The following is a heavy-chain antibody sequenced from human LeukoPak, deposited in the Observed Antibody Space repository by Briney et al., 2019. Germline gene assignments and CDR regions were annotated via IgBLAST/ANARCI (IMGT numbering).Heavy chain of an antibody. CDR3: ARHRSSGYSIKVWGANYFDY. Sequence: SETLSLTCTVSGGSISSSSYYWGWIRQPPGKGLEWIGSIYHSGSTYYNPSLKSRVTISVDTSKNQFSLKLSSVTAADTAVYYCARHRSSGYSIKVWGANYFDYWGQGTLVTVSS. CDR1: GGSISSSSYY. J-gene: IGHJ4*02. V-gene: IGHV4-39*01. D-gene: IGHD3-22*01. CDR2: IYHSGST.